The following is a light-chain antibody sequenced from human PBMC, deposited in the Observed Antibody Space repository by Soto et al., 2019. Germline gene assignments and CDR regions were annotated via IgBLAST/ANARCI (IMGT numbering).Light chain of an antibody. CDR3: MQGTHWPPYT. J-gene: IGKJ2*01. CDR2: QVS. CDR1: QSLAYVDGNTY. Sequence: DVVMTQSPLSLPVTLGQPASISCRSSQSLAYVDGNTYLNWFQQRPGQSPRRLIYQVSNRDSGVTDRFSGSGSGPDFTLKISRVEADDVGVYYCMQGTHWPPYTFGQGTKLEIK. V-gene: IGKV2-30*01.